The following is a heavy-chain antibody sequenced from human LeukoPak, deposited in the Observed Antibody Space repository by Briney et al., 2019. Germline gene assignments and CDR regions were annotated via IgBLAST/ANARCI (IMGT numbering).Heavy chain of an antibody. D-gene: IGHD1-20*01. CDR2: MYDSEST. V-gene: IGHV4-59*01. CDR3: ARSGHYNWDARAYFDP. J-gene: IGHJ5*02. CDR1: GGSLSSYY. Sequence: SETLSLTCSVSGGSLSSYYWSWMRQPPGKGLEWIGYMYDSESTNYNPSLKSRVTISVDTSKNQFSLKLKSVTAADTAVYYCARSGHYNWDARAYFDPWGQGTLVTVSS.